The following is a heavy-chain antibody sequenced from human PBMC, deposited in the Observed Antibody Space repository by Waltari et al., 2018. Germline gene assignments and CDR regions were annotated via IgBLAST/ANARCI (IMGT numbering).Heavy chain of an antibody. CDR2: IYHSGST. CDR3: ARSQEIVVVPAAPLGAFDI. V-gene: IGHV4-30-2*01. D-gene: IGHD2-2*01. CDR1: GGSISSGGYS. J-gene: IGHJ3*02. Sequence: QLQLQESGSGLVKPSQTLSLTCAVSGGSISSGGYSWSWIRPPPGKGLEWIGYIYHSGSTYYNPSLKSRVTISVDRSKNQFSLKLSSVTAADTAVYYCARSQEIVVVPAAPLGAFDIWGQGTMVTVSS.